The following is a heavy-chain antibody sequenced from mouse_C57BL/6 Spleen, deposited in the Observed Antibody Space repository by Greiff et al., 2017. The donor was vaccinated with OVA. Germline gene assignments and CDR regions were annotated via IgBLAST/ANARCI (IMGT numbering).Heavy chain of an antibody. CDR2: IRSKSNNYAT. CDR1: GFSFNTYA. D-gene: IGHD2-1*01. J-gene: IGHJ1*03. V-gene: IGHV10-1*01. Sequence: EVKLVESGGGLVKPKGSLKLSCAASGFSFNTYAMNWVRQAPGKGLEWVARIRSKSNNYATYYADSEKDRFTIARDDSESMLYLQMNNLKTEDSAMYYCVRHEALYYGYYAWYFDVWGTGTTVTVSS. CDR3: VRHEALYYGYYAWYFDV.